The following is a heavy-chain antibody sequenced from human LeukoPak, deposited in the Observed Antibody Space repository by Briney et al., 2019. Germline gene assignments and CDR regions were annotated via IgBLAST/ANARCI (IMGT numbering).Heavy chain of an antibody. V-gene: IGHV4-39*01. CDR2: IYYSRST. CDR3: ARQSNDFWSGYYKYYFDY. J-gene: IGHJ4*02. CDR1: GGSLSSSSYY. Sequence: SETLSLTCTVSGGSLSSSSYYWGWIRQPPGKGLEWIGSIYYSRSTYYNPSLKSRVTISVDTSKNQFSLKLSSVTAAHTAVYYCARQSNDFWSGYYKYYFDYWGQGTLGTVSS. D-gene: IGHD3-3*01.